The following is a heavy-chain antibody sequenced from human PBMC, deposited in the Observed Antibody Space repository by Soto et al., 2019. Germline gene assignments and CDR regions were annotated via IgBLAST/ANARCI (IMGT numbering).Heavy chain of an antibody. CDR1: GFTFNNYA. J-gene: IGHJ4*02. CDR2: ISTTGDKV. D-gene: IGHD1-26*01. CDR3: AKQMSYGRPYDY. V-gene: IGHV3-23*01. Sequence: EVQLLQSGGGLVQPGGSLRLSCAASGFTFNNYAVSWVRQAPGKGLEWVSAISTTGDKVYYAAFVEGRFTISRDNSKNTLYLQMNGLRAEDTAMYYCAKQMSYGRPYDYWGQGSLLTVSS.